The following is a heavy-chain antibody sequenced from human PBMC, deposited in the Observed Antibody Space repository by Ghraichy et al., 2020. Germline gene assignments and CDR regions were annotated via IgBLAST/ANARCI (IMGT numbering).Heavy chain of an antibody. CDR3: ATPRRGAAGFDF. Sequence: SETLSLTCTVSGGSIITSVHYWCWVRQPPGKGLEWIGSINYSGNTYYNPSLQSRVTISVDTSKNQFSLTLTSTTAADTAVYYCATPRRGAAGFDFWGQGALVTVSS. V-gene: IGHV4-39*01. CDR1: GGSIITSVHY. CDR2: INYSGNT. D-gene: IGHD6-13*01. J-gene: IGHJ4*02.